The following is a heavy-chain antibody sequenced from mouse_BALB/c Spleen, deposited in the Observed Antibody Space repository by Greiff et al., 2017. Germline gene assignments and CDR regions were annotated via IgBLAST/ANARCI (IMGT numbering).Heavy chain of an antibody. CDR1: GFTFTDYY. J-gene: IGHJ4*01. Sequence: VQLKESGGGLVQPGGSLRLSCATSGFTFTDYYMSWVRQPPGKALEWLGFIRNKANGYTTEYSASVKGRFTISRDNSQSILYLQMNTLRAEDSATYYCARDITTVYYYAMDYWGQGTSVTVSS. V-gene: IGHV7-3*02. D-gene: IGHD1-1*01. CDR3: ARDITTVYYYAMDY. CDR2: IRNKANGYTT.